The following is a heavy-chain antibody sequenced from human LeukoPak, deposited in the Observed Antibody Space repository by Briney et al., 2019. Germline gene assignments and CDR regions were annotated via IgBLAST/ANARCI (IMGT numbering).Heavy chain of an antibody. J-gene: IGHJ4*02. D-gene: IGHD3-10*01. V-gene: IGHV1-69*01. CDR3: ARWGLIGLLY. CDR1: GGTFSSYA. CDR2: IIPIFGTA. Sequence: ASVKVSCKASGGTFSSYAISWVRQAPGQGLEWMGGIIPIFGTADYAQKFQGRVTITADESTSTAYMELSSLRSEDTAVYYCARWGLIGLLYWGQGTLVTVSS.